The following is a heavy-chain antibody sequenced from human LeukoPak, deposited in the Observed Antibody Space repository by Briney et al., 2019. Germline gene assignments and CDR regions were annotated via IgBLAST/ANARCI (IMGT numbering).Heavy chain of an antibody. D-gene: IGHD4-23*01. V-gene: IGHV3-15*01. CDR1: GFTLSNYW. J-gene: IGHJ4*02. CDR3: ATPAARWDYFDY. Sequence: GGSLRLSCAASGFTLSNYWMSWDRRAPGKGLEWVGRIKSESDGGTVVYAAPVKGSFTISRDDSKNTLYLQMNSLKTEDTGVYFCATPAARWDYFDYWGQGILVIVSS. CDR2: IKSESDGGTV.